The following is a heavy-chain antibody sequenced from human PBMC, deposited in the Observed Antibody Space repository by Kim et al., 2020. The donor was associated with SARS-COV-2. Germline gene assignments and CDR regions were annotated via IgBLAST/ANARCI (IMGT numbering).Heavy chain of an antibody. Sequence: GGSLRLSCAASGFTFSSYWMHWVRQAPGKGLVWVSRINSDGSSTSYADSVKGRFTISRDNAKNTLYLQMNSLRAEDTAVYYCARVGYSSSWYHYYYGMDVWGQGTTGAVSS. CDR1: GFTFSSYW. D-gene: IGHD6-13*01. V-gene: IGHV3-74*01. CDR2: INSDGSST. CDR3: ARVGYSSSWYHYYYGMDV. J-gene: IGHJ6*02.